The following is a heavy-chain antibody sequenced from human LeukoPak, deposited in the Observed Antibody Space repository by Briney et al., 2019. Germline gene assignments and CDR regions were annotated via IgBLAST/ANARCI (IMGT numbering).Heavy chain of an antibody. CDR1: GYRFSNYW. CDR2: TYPGDSDT. D-gene: IGHD3-22*01. Sequence: GESLKISCKGSGYRFSNYWIGWVRQMPGKGLELMGATYPGDSDTRYSPSFQGQVTISADKSITTAYLQWSSLRASDTATYFCTRQGVYYSDSSAFYYWGQGTLVTVSS. CDR3: TRQGVYYSDSSAFYY. V-gene: IGHV5-51*01. J-gene: IGHJ4*02.